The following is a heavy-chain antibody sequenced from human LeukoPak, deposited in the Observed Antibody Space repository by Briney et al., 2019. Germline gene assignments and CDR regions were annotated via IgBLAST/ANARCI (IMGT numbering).Heavy chain of an antibody. CDR2: IRYDGTNK. CDR1: GFTFSSYG. Sequence: GGSLRLSCAASGFTFSSYGMHWVRQAPGKRLEWVAFIRYDGTNKYYADSVKGRFTVSRDNSKNTLYLQMNSLTIEDTAVYSCAKSESGSYYGRANYFESWGQGTPVTVSS. D-gene: IGHD3-22*01. V-gene: IGHV3-30*02. J-gene: IGHJ4*02. CDR3: AKSESGSYYGRANYFES.